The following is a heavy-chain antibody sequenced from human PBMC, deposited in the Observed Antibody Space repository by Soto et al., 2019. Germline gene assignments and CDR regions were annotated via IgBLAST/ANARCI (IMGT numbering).Heavy chain of an antibody. J-gene: IGHJ3*02. CDR3: ARSSITIFGVVIMPTYAFDI. D-gene: IGHD3-3*01. CDR2: IIPIFGTA. Sequence: WASVKVSCKASGGTFSSYAISWVRQAPGQGLEWMGGIIPIFGTANYAQKFQGRVTITADESTSAAYMELSSLRSEDTAVYYCARSSITIFGVVIMPTYAFDIWGQGTMVTVSS. V-gene: IGHV1-69*13. CDR1: GGTFSSYA.